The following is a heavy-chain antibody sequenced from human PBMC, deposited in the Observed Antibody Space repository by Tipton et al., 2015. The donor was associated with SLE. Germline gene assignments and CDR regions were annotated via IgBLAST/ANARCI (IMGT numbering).Heavy chain of an antibody. V-gene: IGHV3-73*01. CDR2: IRSKANSYAT. CDR1: GFTFSGSA. J-gene: IGHJ3*01. D-gene: IGHD2/OR15-2a*01. CDR3: TSFKGIVPF. Sequence: SLRLSCAASGFTFSGSAMHWVRQASGKGLEWVGRIRSKANSYATAYTASVKGRFTISRDDSKNTAYLQMNSLKTEDTAVYYCTSFKGIVPFWGQGTMVTVSS.